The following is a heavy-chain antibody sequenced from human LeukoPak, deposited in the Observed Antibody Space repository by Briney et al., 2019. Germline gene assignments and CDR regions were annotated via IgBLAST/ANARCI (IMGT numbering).Heavy chain of an antibody. CDR1: GYTFTSYG. V-gene: IGHV1-18*01. CDR2: ISAYNGNT. CDR3: ARSPGIAARYNWFNP. J-gene: IGHJ5*02. D-gene: IGHD6-6*01. Sequence: GASVKVSCKASGYTFTSYGISWVRQAPGQGLEWMGWISAYNGNTNYAQKLQGRVTMTTDTSTSTAYVELRSLRSDDTAVYYCARSPGIAARYNWFNPWGQGTLVTVSS.